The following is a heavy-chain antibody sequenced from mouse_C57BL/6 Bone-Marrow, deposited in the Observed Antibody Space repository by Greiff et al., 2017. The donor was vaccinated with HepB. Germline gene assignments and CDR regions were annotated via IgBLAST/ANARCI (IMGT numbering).Heavy chain of an antibody. V-gene: IGHV14-4*01. Sequence: EVKLQESGAELVRPGASVKLSCTASGFNIKDDYMHWVKQRPEQGLEWIGWIDPENGDTEYASKFQGKATITADTSSNTAYLQLSSLTSEDSAVYYCARIYYYGTSGYWGQGTTLTVSS. D-gene: IGHD1-1*01. CDR1: GFNIKDDY. J-gene: IGHJ2*01. CDR2: IDPENGDT. CDR3: ARIYYYGTSGY.